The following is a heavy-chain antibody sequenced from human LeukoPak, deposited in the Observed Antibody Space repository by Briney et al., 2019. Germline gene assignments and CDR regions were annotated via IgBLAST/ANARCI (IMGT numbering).Heavy chain of an antibody. Sequence: TSETLPLTCTVSGGSISSYYWSWIRQPPGKGLEWIGYIYYSGSTNYNPSLKSRLTISVDKSKNHFSLKLSSVTAADTAVYYCARTAKYSSGWHAYYYYMDVWGKGTTVTVSS. CDR2: IYYSGST. V-gene: IGHV4-59*12. CDR3: ARTAKYSSGWHAYYYYMDV. J-gene: IGHJ6*03. D-gene: IGHD6-19*01. CDR1: GGSISSYY.